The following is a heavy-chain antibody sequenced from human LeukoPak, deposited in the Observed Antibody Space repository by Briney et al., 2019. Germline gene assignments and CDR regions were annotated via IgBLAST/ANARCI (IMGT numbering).Heavy chain of an antibody. V-gene: IGHV3-23*01. J-gene: IGHJ3*01. CDR2: IGISAGSR. Sequence: GGSPRHSCVPSVSTLDNATMSWVPPALRRRLGWGSTIGISAGSRYYADAVKGRFTISRDNSKKTVILQMNRLRVEDTAVYYCAKDRWEITIGDAFGFWGQGTKVAVSS. D-gene: IGHD3-3*01. CDR1: VSTLDNAT. CDR3: AKDRWEITIGDAFGF.